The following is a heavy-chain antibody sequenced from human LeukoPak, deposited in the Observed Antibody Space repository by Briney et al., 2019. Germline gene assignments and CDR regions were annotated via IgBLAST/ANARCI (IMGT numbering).Heavy chain of an antibody. CDR3: ARGWSKDVRLRPGRYYMDV. J-gene: IGHJ6*03. CDR1: GGSISGYY. Sequence: PSETLSLTCTVSGGSISGYYWSWIRQPPGKGLDWIGEINHSGSTNYNPSLKSRVTISVDTSKNQFSLKLSSVTAADTAVYYCARGWSKDVRLRPGRYYMDVWGKGTTVTVSS. CDR2: INHSGST. D-gene: IGHD4-17*01. V-gene: IGHV4-34*01.